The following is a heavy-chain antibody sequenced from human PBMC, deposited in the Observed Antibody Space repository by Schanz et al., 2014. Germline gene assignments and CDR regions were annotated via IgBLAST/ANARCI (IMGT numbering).Heavy chain of an antibody. D-gene: IGHD5-18*01. CDR2: MNPNSGNT. CDR3: ARGSCTASGCYDAFDL. CDR1: GYTFTSYD. V-gene: IGHV1-8*01. Sequence: QVQLVQSGAEVKKPGASLKVSCKASGYTFTSYDINWVRQATGQGLEWMGWMNPNSGNTGYAQKFQGRVAMTRNSSMGTAYMELSSLRSEDTAVYYCARGSCTASGCYDAFDLWGQGTLVTVSS. J-gene: IGHJ3*01.